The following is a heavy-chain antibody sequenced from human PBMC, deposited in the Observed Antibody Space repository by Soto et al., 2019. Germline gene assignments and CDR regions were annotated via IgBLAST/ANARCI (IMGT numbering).Heavy chain of an antibody. D-gene: IGHD4-17*01. Sequence: QVQLVQSGAEVKKPGSSVKVSCKASGGTFSNYAISWVRQAPGQGLEWMGGIIPIFGTANYAQKFQGRVTITADESTSTAYMELSSLRSEDTAVYYCARRLQDYGDYDVSFDYWGQGTLVTVSS. CDR3: ARRLQDYGDYDVSFDY. J-gene: IGHJ4*02. V-gene: IGHV1-69*01. CDR1: GGTFSNYA. CDR2: IIPIFGTA.